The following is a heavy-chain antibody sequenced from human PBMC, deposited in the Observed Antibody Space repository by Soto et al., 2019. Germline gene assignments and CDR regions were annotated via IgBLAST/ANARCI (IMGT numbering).Heavy chain of an antibody. Sequence: SETLSLTCTVSGDSISSGDYSWSWIRQPPGKGLEWIGCIYYSGSTFYNPSLKSRVTISVDTSKNQFALNLSSVTAADTAVYYCARVRSSAYYSFVWSLFDSWGQGTLVTVSS. CDR1: GDSISSGDYS. CDR2: IYYSGST. J-gene: IGHJ4*02. CDR3: ARVRSSAYYSFVWSLFDS. D-gene: IGHD3-22*01. V-gene: IGHV4-30-4*01.